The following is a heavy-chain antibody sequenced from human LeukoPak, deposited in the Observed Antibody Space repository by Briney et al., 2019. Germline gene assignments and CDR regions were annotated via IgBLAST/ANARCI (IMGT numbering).Heavy chain of an antibody. V-gene: IGHV4-39*02. J-gene: IGHJ5*01. Sequence: SETLSLTCTVSGVSIGTSSYYWGWIRQPPGKGLEWIGSIFRTGSTYYSASLKSRLSISVDTSKNHIVLKLTSVTAADTAVYFCARRVGFYGSGSLNYFDPWGQGILVSVSS. D-gene: IGHD3-10*01. CDR1: GVSIGTSSYY. CDR3: ARRVGFYGSGSLNYFDP. CDR2: IFRTGST.